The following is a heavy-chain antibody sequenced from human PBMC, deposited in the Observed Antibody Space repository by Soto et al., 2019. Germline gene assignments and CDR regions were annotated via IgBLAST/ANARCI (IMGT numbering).Heavy chain of an antibody. CDR2: MNPNSGNT. V-gene: IGHV1-8*01. D-gene: IGHD2-15*01. J-gene: IGHJ4*02. Sequence: QVQLVQSGAEVKKPGASVKVSCKASGYTFTSYDINWVRQATGQGLESMGWMNPNSGNTGYAQKFQGRVSMTRNTSTSTAYMELSSLRSEDTAVYYCARGNEYGGNFDYWGQGTLVTVSS. CDR1: GYTFTSYD. CDR3: ARGNEYGGNFDY.